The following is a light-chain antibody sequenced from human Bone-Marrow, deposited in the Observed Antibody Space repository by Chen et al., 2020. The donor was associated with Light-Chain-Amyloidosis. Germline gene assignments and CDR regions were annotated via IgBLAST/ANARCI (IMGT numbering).Light chain of an antibody. CDR1: QSVSSNY. CDR3: QQYGNSPQT. V-gene: IGKV3-20*01. CDR2: NAF. J-gene: IGKJ2*01. Sequence: ETVLTQSPGTLSLSPGERATLSCRASQSVSSNYIAWYQQKPGQAPRLLIYNAFNRATGIPDRFSASGSGTDFSLSISRLEPEDFAVYYCQQYGNSPQTFGQGTKLEIK.